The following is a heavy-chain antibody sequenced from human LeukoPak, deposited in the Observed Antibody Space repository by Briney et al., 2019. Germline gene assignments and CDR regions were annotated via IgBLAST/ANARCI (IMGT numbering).Heavy chain of an antibody. J-gene: IGHJ4*02. D-gene: IGHD5-24*01. CDR1: GGSISSYY. CDR3: ARDQGGDGYSPPDY. V-gene: IGHV4-4*07. Sequence: SETLSLTCTVSGGSISSYYWSWIRQPAGKGLEWIGRIYTSGSTYYNPSLKSRVTISVDTSKNQFYLKLSSVTAADTAVYYCARDQGGDGYSPPDYWGQGTLVTVSS. CDR2: IYTSGST.